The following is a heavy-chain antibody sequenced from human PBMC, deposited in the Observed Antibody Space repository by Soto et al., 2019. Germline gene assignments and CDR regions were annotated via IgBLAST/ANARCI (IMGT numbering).Heavy chain of an antibody. CDR2: IGLTGSTT. Sequence: HPGGSLRLSWEVSGFTFSDYAMSWVRQAPGKGLEWVSSIGLTGSTTNHADSVKGRSTISRDNAKNSPYLQMNSLRAEDTAVYYCARDVGSSSWYRGPYYYYGMDVWGQGTTVTVSS. CDR3: ARDVGSSSWYRGPYYYYGMDV. CDR1: GFTFSDYA. D-gene: IGHD6-13*01. J-gene: IGHJ6*02. V-gene: IGHV3-48*03.